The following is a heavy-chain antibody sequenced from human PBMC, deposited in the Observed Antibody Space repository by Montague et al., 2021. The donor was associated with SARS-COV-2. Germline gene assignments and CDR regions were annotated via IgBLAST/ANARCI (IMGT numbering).Heavy chain of an antibody. CDR2: IYYSGST. CDR1: GGSISSGGYY. J-gene: IGHJ3*02. D-gene: IGHD3-22*01. CDR3: ARARVTMIVVVNAFDI. Sequence: SQTLSLTRTLAGGSISSGGYYWSWIRQHPGKGLEWIGYIYYSGSTYYNPSLKSRVTISVDTSKNQFSLKLSSVTAADTAVYYCARARVTMIVVVNAFDIWGQGTMVTVSS. V-gene: IGHV4-31*03.